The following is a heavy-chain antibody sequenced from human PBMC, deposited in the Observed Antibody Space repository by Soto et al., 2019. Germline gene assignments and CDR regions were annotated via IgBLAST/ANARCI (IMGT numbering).Heavy chain of an antibody. J-gene: IGHJ4*02. CDR1: CYSIFSSSCE. Sequence: SETLSLTCSIPCYSIFSSSCEWGLISQPPGKGLEWIGSIYYSGSTYYNPSLKSRVTISVDTSKNQFSLKLSSVTAADTAVYYCATMGTPVTGLYYFDYWGQG. V-gene: IGHV4-39*01. CDR3: ATMGTPVTGLYYFDY. D-gene: IGHD4-17*01. CDR2: IYYSGST.